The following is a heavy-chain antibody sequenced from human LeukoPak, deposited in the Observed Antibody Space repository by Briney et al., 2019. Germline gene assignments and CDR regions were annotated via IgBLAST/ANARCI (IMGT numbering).Heavy chain of an antibody. CDR2: IYPGDSDT. CDR1: GYSFTSYW. CDR3: ARHVVPNYCSGGSCYRGYSDY. Sequence: GKSLKISCKGSGYSFTSYWIGWVRQMPGKGLEWMGIIYPGDSDTRYSPSFQGQVTISADKSISTAYLQWSSLKASDTAMYYCARHVVPNYCSGGSCYRGYSDYWGQGTLVTVSS. V-gene: IGHV5-51*01. D-gene: IGHD2-15*01. J-gene: IGHJ4*02.